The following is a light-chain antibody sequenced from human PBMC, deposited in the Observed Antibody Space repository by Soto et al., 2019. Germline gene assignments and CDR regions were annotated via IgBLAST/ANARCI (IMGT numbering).Light chain of an antibody. V-gene: IGLV2-14*01. CDR3: TSYTSSSTLSV. CDR2: DVR. Sequence: QSALTQPASVSGSPGQSITISCTGTSSDVGGYNYVSWYQQHPGKAPKLMIYDVRNRASGASNRFSGSKSGNTASLTISGLQAEDEADYYCTSYTSSSTLSVFGTGTKVTVL. CDR1: SSDVGGYNY. J-gene: IGLJ1*01.